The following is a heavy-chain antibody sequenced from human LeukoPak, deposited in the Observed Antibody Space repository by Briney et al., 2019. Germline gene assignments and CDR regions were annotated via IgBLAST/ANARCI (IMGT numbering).Heavy chain of an antibody. J-gene: IGHJ6*03. CDR2: IYYSGST. CDR3: ARDSQGRFLEWLSPSSNYYYYMDV. CDR1: GGSISSHY. V-gene: IGHV4-59*11. D-gene: IGHD3-3*01. Sequence: PSETLSLTCTVSGGSISSHYWSWIRQPPGKGLEWIGYIYYSGSTNYNPSLKSRVTISVDTSKNQFSLKLGSVTAADTAVYYCARDSQGRFLEWLSPSSNYYYYMDVWGKGTTVTVSS.